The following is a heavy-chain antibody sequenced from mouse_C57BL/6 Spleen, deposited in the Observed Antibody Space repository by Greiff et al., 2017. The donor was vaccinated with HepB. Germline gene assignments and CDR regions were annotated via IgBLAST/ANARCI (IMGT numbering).Heavy chain of an antibody. CDR3: PSGINPVVDKRYFDV. CDR1: GYSITSGYY. V-gene: IGHV3-6*01. Sequence: DVQLQESGPGLVKPSQSLSLTCSVTGYSITSGYYWNWIRQFPGNKLEWMGYISYDGSNNYNPSLKNRISITRDTSKNQFFLKLNSVTTEDTATYYCPSGINPVVDKRYFDVWGTGTTVTVSS. D-gene: IGHD1-1*01. J-gene: IGHJ1*03. CDR2: ISYDGSN.